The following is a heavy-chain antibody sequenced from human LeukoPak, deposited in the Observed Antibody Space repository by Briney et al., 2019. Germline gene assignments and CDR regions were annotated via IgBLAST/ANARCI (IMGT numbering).Heavy chain of an antibody. CDR3: ARSSYYYDSSGYL. CDR2: INHSGST. V-gene: IGHV4-34*01. Sequence: IPSETLSLTCAVYGGSFSGYYWSWIRQPPGKGLEWIGEINHSGSTNYNPSLKSRVTISVDTSKNQFSLKLSSVTAADTAVYYCARSSYYYDSSGYLWGKGNTVTVSS. J-gene: IGHJ6*04. CDR1: GGSFSGYY. D-gene: IGHD3-22*01.